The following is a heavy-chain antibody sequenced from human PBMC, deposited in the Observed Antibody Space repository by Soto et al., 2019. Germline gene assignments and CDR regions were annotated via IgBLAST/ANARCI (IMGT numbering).Heavy chain of an antibody. D-gene: IGHD2-2*01. Sequence: PGESLEISCRGSGYDFNTNWFGWVRQLPGRGLEWVGIMYPGDSDTRYNPSLQGHVTLSVDVTVSTAFLQWRSLETSDTGMYFCARLPRDCNKTSCYYADHWGQGTQVTVSS. CDR2: MYPGDSDT. CDR1: GYDFNTNW. V-gene: IGHV5-51*01. J-gene: IGHJ4*02. CDR3: ARLPRDCNKTSCYYADH.